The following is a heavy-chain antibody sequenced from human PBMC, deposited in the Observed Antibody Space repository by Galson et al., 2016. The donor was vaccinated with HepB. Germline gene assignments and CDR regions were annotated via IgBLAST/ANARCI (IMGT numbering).Heavy chain of an antibody. CDR1: GFTFSSYG. CDR3: AKHSEPLSSRGGHCYYYGMDV. Sequence: SLRLSCAASGFTFSSYGMHWVRQAPGKGLEWVAVISYDGSYKKYADSVKGRLTISRDKSKNTLYLQMNSLRAEDTAVYYCAKHSEPLSSRGGHCYYYGMDVWGQGTTVTVSS. J-gene: IGHJ6*02. V-gene: IGHV3-30*18. D-gene: IGHD1-14*01. CDR2: ISYDGSYK.